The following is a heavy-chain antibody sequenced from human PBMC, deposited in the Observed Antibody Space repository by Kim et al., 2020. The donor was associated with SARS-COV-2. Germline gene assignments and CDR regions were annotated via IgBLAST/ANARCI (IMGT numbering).Heavy chain of an antibody. CDR3: AKSGQLDN. V-gene: IGHV3-23*01. Sequence: GGSLRLSCAASGFTFSSYAMSWVRQDQGKGMEWVSSITDSGGSTSYAASVKGRFTISRDNSKNTLYLQMNSLRAEDTALYYCAKSGQLDNWGQGTLVTVSS. CDR2: ITDSGGST. J-gene: IGHJ4*02. CDR1: GFTFSSYA. D-gene: IGHD5-12*01.